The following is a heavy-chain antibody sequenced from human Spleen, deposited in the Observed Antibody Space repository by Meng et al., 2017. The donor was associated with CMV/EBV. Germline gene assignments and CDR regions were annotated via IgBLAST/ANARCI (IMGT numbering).Heavy chain of an antibody. J-gene: IGHJ6*02. CDR1: GFTFSSYG. V-gene: IGHV3-30*02. Sequence: GESLKISCAASGFTFSSYGMHWVRQAPGMGLEWVAFIRYDGSNKYYADSVKGRLTISRDNSKNMLYLQMNSLRAEDTAVYYCAREPYYDFWSGYTYSYYYGMDVWGQGTTVTVSS. CDR3: AREPYYDFWSGYTYSYYYGMDV. CDR2: IRYDGSNK. D-gene: IGHD3-3*01.